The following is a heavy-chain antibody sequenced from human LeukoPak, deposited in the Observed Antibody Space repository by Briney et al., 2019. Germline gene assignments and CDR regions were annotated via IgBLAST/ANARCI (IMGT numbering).Heavy chain of an antibody. Sequence: GGSLKISCKGSGYSFTSYWIGWVRQMPGKGLEWMGIIYPGDSDTRYSPSFQGQVTTSADKSINTAYLQWSSLKASDTAMYYCARLANDAFDIWGQGTMVTVSS. J-gene: IGHJ3*02. CDR3: ARLANDAFDI. CDR2: IYPGDSDT. CDR1: GYSFTSYW. V-gene: IGHV5-51*01.